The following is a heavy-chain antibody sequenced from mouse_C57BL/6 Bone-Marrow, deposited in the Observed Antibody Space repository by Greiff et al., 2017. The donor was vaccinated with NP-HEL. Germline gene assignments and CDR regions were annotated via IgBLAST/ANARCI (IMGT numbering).Heavy chain of an antibody. J-gene: IGHJ2*01. CDR1: GYTFTSYW. CDR3: ARRIIYYGNDY. V-gene: IGHV1-50*01. Sequence: QVQLQQPGAELVKPGASVKLSCKASGYTFTSYWMQWVKQRPGQGLEWIGEIDPSDSYTNYNQKFKGKATLTVDTSSSTAYMQLSSLTSEDSAVYYCARRIIYYGNDYWGQGTTLTVSS. CDR2: IDPSDSYT. D-gene: IGHD2-1*01.